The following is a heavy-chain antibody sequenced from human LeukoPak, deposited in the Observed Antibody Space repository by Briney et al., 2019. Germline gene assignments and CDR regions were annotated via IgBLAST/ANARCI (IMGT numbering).Heavy chain of an antibody. CDR1: GFTFSSYS. Sequence: PGGSLRLSCAASGFTFSSYSMNWVRQAPGKGLEWVSSISSSSSYIYYADSVKGRFTISRDNAKNSLYLQMNSLRAEDTAVYYCARGGSNYDILTGYSYFDYWGQGTLVTVSP. V-gene: IGHV3-21*01. CDR3: ARGGSNYDILTGYSYFDY. D-gene: IGHD3-9*01. J-gene: IGHJ4*02. CDR2: ISSSSSYI.